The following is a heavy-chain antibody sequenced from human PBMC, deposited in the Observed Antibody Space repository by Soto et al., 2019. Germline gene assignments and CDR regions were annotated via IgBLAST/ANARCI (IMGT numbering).Heavy chain of an antibody. CDR2: IWHDASRQ. D-gene: IGHD3-3*02. CDR1: GFTFSSYG. Sequence: GGSLRLCCAASGFTFSSYGMHWVRQAPGKGLEWVALIWHDASRQYYVDSVKGRFTISRDNSKNIVYLQMNSLGAEDTAVYFCTRDIRSIYFDLWGHGALVTVSS. CDR3: TRDIRSIYFDL. V-gene: IGHV3-33*08. J-gene: IGHJ4*03.